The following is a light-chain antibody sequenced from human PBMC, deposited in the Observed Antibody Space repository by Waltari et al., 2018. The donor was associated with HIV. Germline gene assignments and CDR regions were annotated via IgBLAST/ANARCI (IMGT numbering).Light chain of an antibody. CDR2: EVS. J-gene: IGLJ2*01. CDR3: SSYTSRNTLI. V-gene: IGLV2-14*01. Sequence: GQSITISCTGSSSDVGGYNYVSWYQQHPGKAPKLIIYEVSNRPSGVSNRFSGSKSGNTASLTISGLQPEDETDYYCSSYTSRNTLIFGGGTKVTVL. CDR1: SSDVGGYNY.